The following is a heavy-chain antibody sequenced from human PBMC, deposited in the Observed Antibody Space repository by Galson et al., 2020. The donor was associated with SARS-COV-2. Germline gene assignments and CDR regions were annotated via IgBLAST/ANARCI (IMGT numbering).Heavy chain of an antibody. CDR2: ISAGSSYI. CDR3: ARVGDMATTPSDYYYYGLDV. V-gene: IGHV3-21*01. Sequence: SCAASGFPFSSYSMNWVRQAPGKGLEWVSSISAGSSYIYYADSVKGRFAISRDNAKNSLYLQMNSLGADDTAVYYCARVGDMATTPSDYYYYGLDVWGPGTTVTVSS. J-gene: IGHJ6*02. CDR1: GFPFSSYS. D-gene: IGHD3-16*01.